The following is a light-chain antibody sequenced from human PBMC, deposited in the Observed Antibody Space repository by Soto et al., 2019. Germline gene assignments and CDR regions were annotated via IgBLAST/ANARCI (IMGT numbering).Light chain of an antibody. J-gene: IGKJ1*01. Sequence: EIVLTQSPGTLSLSPGERATLSCRASQSVSNNYLAWYQQKPGQAPRLLIYGASSRATGIPDRFSGSGSGTDFTLTISRLEPEDFAAYYCKQYGSHLGTFGQGTKVEIK. V-gene: IGKV3-20*01. CDR1: QSVSNNY. CDR3: KQYGSHLGT. CDR2: GAS.